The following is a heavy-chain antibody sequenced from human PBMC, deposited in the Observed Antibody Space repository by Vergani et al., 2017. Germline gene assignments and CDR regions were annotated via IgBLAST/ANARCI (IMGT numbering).Heavy chain of an antibody. D-gene: IGHD5-24*01. CDR3: VRLDGYNQALDY. Sequence: QLQLQESGPGLVKPSETLSLTCTVSGGSISSSSYYWGWIRQPPGKGLEWIGSIYYSGSTYYNPSLKSRVTISVYTSKNQFSLKLSSVTAADTAVYYCVRLDGYNQALDYWGQGTLVTVSS. CDR1: GGSISSSSYY. J-gene: IGHJ4*02. CDR2: IYYSGST. V-gene: IGHV4-39*01.